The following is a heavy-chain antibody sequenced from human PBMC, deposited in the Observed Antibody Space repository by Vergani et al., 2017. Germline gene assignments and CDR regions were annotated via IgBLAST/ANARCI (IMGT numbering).Heavy chain of an antibody. CDR1: GFTFSSYA. D-gene: IGHD2/OR15-2a*01. CDR3: AKGPSAKNIGGMDV. V-gene: IGHV3-23*04. CDR2: ISGSGGST. Sequence: VHLVESGGGVVQPGRSLRLSCAASGFTFSSYAMSWVRQAPGKGLEWVSAISGSGGSTYYADSVKGRFTISRDNSKNTLYLQMNSLRVEDTAVYYCAKGPSAKNIGGMDVWGQGTTVTVSS. J-gene: IGHJ6*02.